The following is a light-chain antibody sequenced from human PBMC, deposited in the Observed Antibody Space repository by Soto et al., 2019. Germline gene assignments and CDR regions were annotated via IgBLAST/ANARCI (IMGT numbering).Light chain of an antibody. CDR2: AAS. V-gene: IGKV1-39*01. Sequence: DLQMTQSPSSLSASIGDRVTITCRASQSISTYLNWYQQKPGKAPKLLIYAASSLQSGVPSRFRGSGSGTDFSVTITSLQPEDFATYYCQQSYSSLEYTFGQGTKLEIK. J-gene: IGKJ2*01. CDR1: QSISTY. CDR3: QQSYSSLEYT.